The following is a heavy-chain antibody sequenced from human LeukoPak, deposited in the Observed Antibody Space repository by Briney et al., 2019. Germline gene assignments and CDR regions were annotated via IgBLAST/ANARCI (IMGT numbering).Heavy chain of an antibody. V-gene: IGHV3-38-3*01. CDR2: ISGGST. CDR3: ARGLCGGDCYDY. Sequence: PGGSLRLSCAASGFTVSSNEMSWVRQAPGKGLEWVSSISGGSTYYADSRKGRFTISRDNAKNSLYLQMNSLRAEDTAVYYCARGLCGGDCYDYWGQGTLVTVSS. CDR1: GFTVSSNE. D-gene: IGHD2-21*01. J-gene: IGHJ4*02.